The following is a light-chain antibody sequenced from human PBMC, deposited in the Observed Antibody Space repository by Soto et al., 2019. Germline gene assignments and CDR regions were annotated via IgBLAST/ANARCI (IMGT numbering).Light chain of an antibody. Sequence: EIMLTQSPGPLSLSPGERATLSCRARQSVRSTNLACYQQKPGQAPRLLLYGASRRATGIPDRFSGSGSGTDFTLTISRLEPEECVVYYCQQYGSSPLLTFGGGTKVEIK. J-gene: IGKJ4*01. CDR3: QQYGSSPLLT. CDR2: GAS. CDR1: QSVRSTN. V-gene: IGKV3-20*01.